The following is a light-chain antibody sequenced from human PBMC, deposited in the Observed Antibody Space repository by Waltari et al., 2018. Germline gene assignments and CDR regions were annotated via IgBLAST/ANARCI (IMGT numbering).Light chain of an antibody. CDR1: QSVSSY. CDR3: QQRSNWPLT. J-gene: IGKJ4*01. Sequence: IVMTQSPATLSLSPGERATLSCRASQSVSSYLGWYQQKPGQAPRRLIYDASNRATGIPARFSGSGSGTDFTLTISSLEPEDFAVYYCQQRSNWPLTFGGGTKVEIK. CDR2: DAS. V-gene: IGKV3-11*01.